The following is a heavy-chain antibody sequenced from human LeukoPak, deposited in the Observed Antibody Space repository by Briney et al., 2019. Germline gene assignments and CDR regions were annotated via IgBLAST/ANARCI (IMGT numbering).Heavy chain of an antibody. CDR3: ARGRDGYNYNWLDP. CDR2: IYTSGST. CDR1: GGSISSYY. D-gene: IGHD5-24*01. Sequence: SETLSLTCTVSGGSISSYYWSWIRQPAGKGLEWIGRIYTSGSTNYNPSLKSRVTMSVDTSKNQFSLKLSSVTAADTAVNYCARGRDGYNYNWLDPWGQGTLVTVSS. V-gene: IGHV4-4*07. J-gene: IGHJ5*02.